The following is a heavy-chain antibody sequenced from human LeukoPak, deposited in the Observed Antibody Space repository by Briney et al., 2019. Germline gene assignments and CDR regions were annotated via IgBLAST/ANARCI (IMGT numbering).Heavy chain of an antibody. V-gene: IGHV4-59*01. CDR3: ARGPAYYYDSSGHFDY. Sequence: SETLSLTCTVSGGSISSYYWSWIRQPPGKGLEWIGYIYYSGSTNYNPSLKSRVTISVDASKNQFSLKLSSVTAADTAVYYCARGPAYYYDSSGHFDYWGQGTLVTVSS. CDR1: GGSISSYY. CDR2: IYYSGST. J-gene: IGHJ4*02. D-gene: IGHD3-22*01.